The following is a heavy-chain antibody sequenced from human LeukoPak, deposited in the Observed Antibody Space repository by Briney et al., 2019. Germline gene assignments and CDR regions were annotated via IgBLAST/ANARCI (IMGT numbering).Heavy chain of an antibody. CDR2: ISSSGSSI. J-gene: IGHJ3*02. D-gene: IGHD3-22*01. CDR1: GLTFSSYE. V-gene: IGHV3-48*03. CDR3: ATNGDYYDSSGYFDAFDI. Sequence: GGSLRLYCAASGLTFSSYEMNWVRQAPGKGLEGVSYISSSGSSIYYADSVKGRFTISRDNAKNSLYLQMNSLGAEDTAVYYCATNGDYYDSSGYFDAFDIWGQGTMVTVSS.